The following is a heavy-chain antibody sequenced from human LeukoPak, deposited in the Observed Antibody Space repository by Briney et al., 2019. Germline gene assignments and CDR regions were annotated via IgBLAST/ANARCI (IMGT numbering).Heavy chain of an antibody. CDR3: ARCSASSWYSVDY. CDR1: GFTFSSYS. Sequence: GGSLRLSCAASGFTFSSYSMNWVRQAPGKGLEWVSCISSGSSYIYYANSVKGRFTISRDNAKSSLYLQMNSLRAEDTAVYYCARCSASSWYSVDYWGQGTLVTVSS. V-gene: IGHV3-21*01. D-gene: IGHD6-13*01. CDR2: ISSGSSYI. J-gene: IGHJ4*02.